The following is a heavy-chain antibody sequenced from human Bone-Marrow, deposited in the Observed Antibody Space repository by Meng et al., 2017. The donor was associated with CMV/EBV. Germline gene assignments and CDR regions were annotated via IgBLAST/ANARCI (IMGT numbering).Heavy chain of an antibody. CDR3: AGGKNVYDSSGYYYVAFDI. D-gene: IGHD3-22*01. Sequence: SETRSLACAVYGGSFSGYYWSWIRQPPGKGLEWIGEINHSGSTNYNPSLKSRVTISVDTSKNQFSLKLSSVTAADTAVYYCAGGKNVYDSSGYYYVAFDIWGQGTMVTVSS. CDR2: INHSGST. V-gene: IGHV4-34*01. J-gene: IGHJ3*02. CDR1: GGSFSGYY.